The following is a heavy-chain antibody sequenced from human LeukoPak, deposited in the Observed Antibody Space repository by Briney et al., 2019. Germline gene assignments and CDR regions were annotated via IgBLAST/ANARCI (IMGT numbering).Heavy chain of an antibody. D-gene: IGHD2-15*01. J-gene: IGHJ4*02. V-gene: IGHV4-59*01. Sequence: PSETLSLTCTVSGGSISGYYWSWIRQPPGKGLEWTGYIHYSGSTNYNPSLKSRVTISVDTSKNQFSLKLSSVTAADTAVYYCARAYCSGGSCYRAFDYWGQGTLVTVSS. CDR3: ARAYCSGGSCYRAFDY. CDR1: GGSISGYY. CDR2: IHYSGST.